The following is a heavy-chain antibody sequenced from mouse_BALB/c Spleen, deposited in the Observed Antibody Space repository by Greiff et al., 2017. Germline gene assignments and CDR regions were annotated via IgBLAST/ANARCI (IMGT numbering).Heavy chain of an antibody. CDR3: SRQLGLRMDY. CDR2: IDPENGDT. CDR1: GFNIKDYY. V-gene: IGHV14-4*02. J-gene: IGHJ4*01. Sequence: VQLQQSGAELVRSGASVKLSCTASGFNIKDYYMHWVKQRPEQGLEWIGWIDPENGDTEYAPKFQGKATMTADTSSNTAYLQLSSLTSEDTAVYYRSRQLGLRMDYWGQGTSVTVSS. D-gene: IGHD3-2*01.